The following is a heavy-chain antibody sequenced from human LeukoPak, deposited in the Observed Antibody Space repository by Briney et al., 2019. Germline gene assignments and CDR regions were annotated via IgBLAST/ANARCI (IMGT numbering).Heavy chain of an antibody. J-gene: IGHJ4*02. Sequence: SETLSLTCTVSGDSIITSYWSWIRQAPGKGLEWIRYISNRGSTNYNPALTSRVTISVDTSKNQFSLRLTSVTAADTAVYYCARLQRIRSNHDYFDFWGQGTLLTVSS. CDR2: ISNRGST. D-gene: IGHD1-14*01. CDR1: GDSIITSY. V-gene: IGHV4-59*08. CDR3: ARLQRIRSNHDYFDF.